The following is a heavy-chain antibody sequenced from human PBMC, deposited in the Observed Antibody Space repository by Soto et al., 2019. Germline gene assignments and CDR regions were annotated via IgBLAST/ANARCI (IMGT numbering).Heavy chain of an antibody. CDR3: ARRHLAVAVSPWFDP. D-gene: IGHD6-19*01. CDR1: GLSITDSEMG. V-gene: IGHV2-26*01. Sequence: QVTLKESGPVLVNPTETLKLSCTVSGLSITDSEMGVSWIRQPPGQPLEWLAHIDSSGKKSYRTFLKSRLATSKDTSKSQVVLTMTNMDPADTATYYCARRHLAVAVSPWFDPWGQGIPVTVSS. CDR2: IDSSGKK. J-gene: IGHJ5*02.